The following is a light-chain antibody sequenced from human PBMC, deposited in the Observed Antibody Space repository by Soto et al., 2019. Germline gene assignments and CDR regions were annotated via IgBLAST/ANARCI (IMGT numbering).Light chain of an antibody. CDR2: KDS. V-gene: IGLV3-25*02. Sequence: SYELTQPHSVSVSPGQTARITCSGDALPKQYAYWYQQKPGQAPVLVIYKDSERPSGIPERFSGSSSGTTVTLTISGVQAEDEADYYCQSADSSGTHWVFGGGTKVTV. J-gene: IGLJ3*02. CDR3: QSADSSGTHWV. CDR1: ALPKQY.